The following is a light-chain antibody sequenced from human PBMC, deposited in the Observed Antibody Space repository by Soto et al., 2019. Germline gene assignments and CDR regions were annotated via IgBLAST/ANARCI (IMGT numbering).Light chain of an antibody. CDR2: AAS. Sequence: DIQLTQSPSFLSASVGDRVTITCRASQGINSYLAWYQQKPGKAPKLLIYAASTLQSGVPSRFSGSGSGTEFTLTINSLQPEDFATYFCQQFNSYPYTIGQGTKLEIK. CDR1: QGINSY. CDR3: QQFNSYPYT. J-gene: IGKJ2*01. V-gene: IGKV1-9*01.